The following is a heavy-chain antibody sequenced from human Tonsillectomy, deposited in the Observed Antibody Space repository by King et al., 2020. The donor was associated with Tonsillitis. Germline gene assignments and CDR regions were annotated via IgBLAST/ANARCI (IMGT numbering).Heavy chain of an antibody. CDR1: GFTFSDHY. CDR2: ISRSGRTI. Sequence: VQLVESGGGLVKPGGSLRLSCAASGFTFSDHYMSWIRQAPGKGLEWISYISRSGRTIYNADSVKGRFIISRDNDKNSLYLQMNRLRADDTAVYYCARTTVALDYWGQGTLVTVSS. D-gene: IGHD4-23*01. J-gene: IGHJ4*02. CDR3: ARTTVALDY. V-gene: IGHV3-11*01.